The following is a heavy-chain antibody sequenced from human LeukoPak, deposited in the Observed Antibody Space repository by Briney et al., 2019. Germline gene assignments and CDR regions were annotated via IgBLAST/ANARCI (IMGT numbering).Heavy chain of an antibody. J-gene: IGHJ4*02. D-gene: IGHD1-26*01. CDR2: MYYSGSGST. CDR3: ATYSDRVGATIY. Sequence: PSETLSLTCTVSGGSISSSSYYWGWIRQPPGKGLEWIGSMYYSGSGSTYYNPSLKSRVTIFVNTSKNQFSLKLSSVTAADTAVYYCATYSDRVGATIYWGQGTLVTVSS. CDR1: GGSISSSSYY. V-gene: IGHV4-39*01.